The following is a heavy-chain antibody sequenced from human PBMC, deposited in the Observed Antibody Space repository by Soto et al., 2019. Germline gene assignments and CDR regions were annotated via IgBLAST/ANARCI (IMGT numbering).Heavy chain of an antibody. CDR2: NSGAGATT. V-gene: IGHV3-23*01. CDR1: GFTFSSYA. CDR3: ARAVIASNNYYIDV. Sequence: GGSLRLSCTTSGFTFSSYAMRWVRQAPGKGLEWVSSNSGAGATTYYAGSVKGRFTVFRDNSKSILYLQLLSLRADDTAIYYCARAVIASNNYYIDVWGKGTPVTVSS. J-gene: IGHJ6*03. D-gene: IGHD4-4*01.